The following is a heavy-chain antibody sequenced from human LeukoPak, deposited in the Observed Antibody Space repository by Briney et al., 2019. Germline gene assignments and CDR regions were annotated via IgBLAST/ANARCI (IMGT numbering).Heavy chain of an antibody. J-gene: IGHJ4*02. CDR3: ARVEKSGYYDSSPYTC. CDR2: VSYDVINK. Sequence: GRSLRLSCAASGFTISNYAVRWVRQAPGKGLEWVAIVSYDVINKAYADSVKGRFTISRDNSKSTLYLQMNSLRADDTAVYYCARVEKSGYYDSSPYTCWGQGTLVTVSS. V-gene: IGHV3-30*04. D-gene: IGHD3-22*01. CDR1: GFTISNYA.